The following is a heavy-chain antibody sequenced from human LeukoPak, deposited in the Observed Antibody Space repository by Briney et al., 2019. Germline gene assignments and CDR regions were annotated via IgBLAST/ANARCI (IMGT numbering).Heavy chain of an antibody. CDR2: IRYDGSNK. CDR1: GFTFSSYG. V-gene: IGHV3-30*02. CDR3: AKVRYYDPSPLDAFDI. D-gene: IGHD3-22*01. J-gene: IGHJ3*02. Sequence: GGSLRLSCAASGFTFSSYGMHWVRQAPGKGLEWVAFIRYDGSNKYYADSVKGRFTISRDNSKNTLYLQMNSLRAEGTAVYYCAKVRYYDPSPLDAFDIWGQGTMVTVSS.